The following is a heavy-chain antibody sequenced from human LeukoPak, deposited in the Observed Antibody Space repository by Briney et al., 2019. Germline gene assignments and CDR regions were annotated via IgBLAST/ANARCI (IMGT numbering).Heavy chain of an antibody. Sequence: ASVKVSCKASGYTFTSYDINWVRQATGQGLEWMGWMNPNSGNTGYAQKFQGRATMTRNTSISTAYMELSSLRSEDTAVYYCARVLYDSSGYYYVWDYWGQGTLVTVSS. D-gene: IGHD3-22*01. J-gene: IGHJ4*02. CDR2: MNPNSGNT. CDR1: GYTFTSYD. V-gene: IGHV1-8*01. CDR3: ARVLYDSSGYYYVWDY.